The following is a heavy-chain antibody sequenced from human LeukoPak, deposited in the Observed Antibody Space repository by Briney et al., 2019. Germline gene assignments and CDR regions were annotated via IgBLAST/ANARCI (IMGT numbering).Heavy chain of an antibody. Sequence: GGSLRLSCTVPGFTFGDYALSWFRQAPGKGLEWVSSIRSKAYGGTAEYAASVKGRFTTSRDDSKSIAYLQMNSLKTEDTAVYYCTRYYFGSGSYYSLFAMDVWGQGTTVTVSS. J-gene: IGHJ6*02. V-gene: IGHV3-49*03. CDR1: GFTFGDYA. D-gene: IGHD3-10*01. CDR3: TRYYFGSGSYYSLFAMDV. CDR2: IRSKAYGGTA.